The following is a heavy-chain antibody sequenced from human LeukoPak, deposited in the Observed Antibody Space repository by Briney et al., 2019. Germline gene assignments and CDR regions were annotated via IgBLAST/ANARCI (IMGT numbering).Heavy chain of an antibody. Sequence: NPGGSLRLSCAASGFTFSSYSMNWVRQAPGKGLEWVSSISSSSSYIYYADSVKGRFTISRDNAKNSLYLQMNSLRAEDTAVYYCASEYSSGWYGRYFDYWGQGTLVTVSS. J-gene: IGHJ4*02. CDR2: ISSSSSYI. CDR3: ASEYSSGWYGRYFDY. CDR1: GFTFSSYS. D-gene: IGHD6-19*01. V-gene: IGHV3-21*01.